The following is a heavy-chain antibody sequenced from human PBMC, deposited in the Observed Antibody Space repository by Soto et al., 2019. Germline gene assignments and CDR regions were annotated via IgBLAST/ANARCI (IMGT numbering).Heavy chain of an antibody. CDR2: ISWDGGST. CDR1: GFTFDDYT. V-gene: IGHV3-43*01. Sequence: GVSLRLSCAASGFTFDDYTMHWVRQAPGKGLEWVSLISWDGGSTYYADSVKGRFTISRDNSKNSLYLQMNSLRTEDTALYYCAKGGITIPPGFWGQGTMVTVSS. J-gene: IGHJ3*01. CDR3: AKGGITIPPGF. D-gene: IGHD3-3*01.